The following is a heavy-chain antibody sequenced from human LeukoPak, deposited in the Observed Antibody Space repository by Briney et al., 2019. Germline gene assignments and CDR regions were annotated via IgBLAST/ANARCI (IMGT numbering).Heavy chain of an antibody. CDR1: GFTFSSYG. D-gene: IGHD2-2*01. CDR3: ARDPNCSSTSCEDYFDY. J-gene: IGHJ4*02. Sequence: GRSLRLSCTASGFTFSSYGMHWVRQAPGEGLEWVAVIWYDGSNKYYADSVKGRFTISRDNSKNTLYLQMNSLRAEDTAVYYCARDPNCSSTSCEDYFDYWGQGTLVTVSS. CDR2: IWYDGSNK. V-gene: IGHV3-33*01.